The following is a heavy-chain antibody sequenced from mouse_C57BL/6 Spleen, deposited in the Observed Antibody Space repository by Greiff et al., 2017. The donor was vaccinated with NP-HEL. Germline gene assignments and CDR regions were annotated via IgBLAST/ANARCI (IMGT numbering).Heavy chain of an antibody. V-gene: IGHV1-80*01. CDR1: GYAFSSYW. CDR3: AREDSSGYVR. D-gene: IGHD3-2*02. Sequence: QVQLKESGAELVKPGASVKISCKASGYAFSSYWMNWVKQRPGKGLEWIGQIYPGDGDTNYNGKFKGKATLTADKSSSTAYMQLSSLTSEDSAVYFCAREDSSGYVRWGQGTLVTVSA. CDR2: IYPGDGDT. J-gene: IGHJ3*02.